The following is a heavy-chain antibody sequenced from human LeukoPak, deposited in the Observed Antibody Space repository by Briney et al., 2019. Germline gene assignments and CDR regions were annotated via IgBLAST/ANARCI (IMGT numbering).Heavy chain of an antibody. CDR3: ARGAQDYGDYVFFDY. D-gene: IGHD4-17*01. J-gene: IGHJ4*02. Sequence: SETLSLTCTVSGGSISSSSYYWGWIRQPPGKGLEWIGSIYYSGSTNYNPSLKSRVTISVDTSKNQFSLKLSSVTAADTAVYYCARGAQDYGDYVFFDYWGQGTLVTVSS. CDR2: IYYSGST. V-gene: IGHV4-39*07. CDR1: GGSISSSSYY.